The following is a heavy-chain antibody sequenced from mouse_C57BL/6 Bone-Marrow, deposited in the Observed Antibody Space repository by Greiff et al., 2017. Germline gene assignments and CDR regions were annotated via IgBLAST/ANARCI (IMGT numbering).Heavy chain of an antibody. CDR2: IDPSDSDT. J-gene: IGHJ2*01. CDR3: ARCFYLDY. CDR1: GYTFTSYW. V-gene: IGHV1-52*01. Sequence: QVQLQQPGAELVRPGSSVKLSCKASGYTFTSYWLPLVKQRPIQRLEWIGNIDPSDSDTPYHPKFKDKATLTVDKSTSTAYVQLSSLASEDSAVYCCARCFYLDYWGQGTTLTVSS.